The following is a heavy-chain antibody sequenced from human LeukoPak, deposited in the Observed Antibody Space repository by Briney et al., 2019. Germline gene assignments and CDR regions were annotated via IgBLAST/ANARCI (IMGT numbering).Heavy chain of an antibody. J-gene: IGHJ5*02. CDR2: IHYSGST. D-gene: IGHD1-1*01. CDR3: ARWGFLEPFDP. Sequence: SETLSLTCTVSGGSISTYYWNWIRQPPGKGLEWIAYIHYSGSTNYNPSLKSRVLISVDASKNQFSLKLRSVTASDTAVYYCARWGFLEPFDPRRQGSLVSVCS. CDR1: GGSISTYY. V-gene: IGHV4-59*01.